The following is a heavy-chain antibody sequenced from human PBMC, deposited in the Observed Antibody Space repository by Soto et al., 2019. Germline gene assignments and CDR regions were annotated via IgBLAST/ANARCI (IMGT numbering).Heavy chain of an antibody. V-gene: IGHV3-7*04. J-gene: IGHJ4*02. CDR3: ARGPF. CDR1: GFTFSASW. Sequence: EVHLVESGGGLVQPGGSLRLSCAASGFTFSASWMSWVRQAPGKGLEWGATTKPDGSDKDYVDSVKGRFTISRDNAKNSLHLQMNSLRGEDTAVYYCARGPFWGQGTLVTVSS. CDR2: TKPDGSDK.